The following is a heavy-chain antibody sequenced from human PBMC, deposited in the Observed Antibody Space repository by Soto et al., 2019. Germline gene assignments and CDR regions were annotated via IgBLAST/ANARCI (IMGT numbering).Heavy chain of an antibody. Sequence: PGGSLRLSCAASGFTFSSYGMHWVRQAPGKGLEWVAVIWHDGSDKYYVDSVKGRFTISRDNSKNTLDLQMNSLRAEDTAVYYCVREAIVASTVPHNWVDSWGQGTLVTVSS. J-gene: IGHJ5*01. CDR3: VREAIVASTVPHNWVDS. CDR2: IWHDGSDK. D-gene: IGHD5-12*01. V-gene: IGHV3-33*01. CDR1: GFTFSSYG.